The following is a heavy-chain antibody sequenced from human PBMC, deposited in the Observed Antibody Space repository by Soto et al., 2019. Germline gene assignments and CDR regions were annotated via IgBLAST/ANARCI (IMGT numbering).Heavy chain of an antibody. J-gene: IGHJ6*02. D-gene: IGHD3-10*01. V-gene: IGHV3-74*01. CDR2: INSDGSST. Sequence: EVQLVESGGGLVQPGGSLRLSCAASGFTFSSYWMHWVRQAPGKGLVWVSRINSDGSSTSYADSVKGRFTISRDNAKNTLYLQMNSLRAADTAVYYRSTNRRDYYDSGTHYRMHVWGQGTTVTVSS. CDR1: GFTFSSYW. CDR3: STNRRDYYDSGTHYRMHV.